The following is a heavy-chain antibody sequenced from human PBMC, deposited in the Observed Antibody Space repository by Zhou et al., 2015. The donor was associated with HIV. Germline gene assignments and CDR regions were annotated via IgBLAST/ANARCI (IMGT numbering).Heavy chain of an antibody. CDR3: ARERGPVQAAAGRGAADY. Sequence: QVQLVQSGAEVKKPGSSVKVSCKASGGTFSSYAISWVRQAPGQGLEWMGGIIPIFGTPNYAQKFQGRVTITADESTSTAFMELSSLRSEDTAVYYCARERGPVQAAAGRGAADYWGQGTLVTVSS. D-gene: IGHD6-13*01. CDR1: GGTFSSYA. CDR2: IIPIFGTP. J-gene: IGHJ4*02. V-gene: IGHV1-69*12.